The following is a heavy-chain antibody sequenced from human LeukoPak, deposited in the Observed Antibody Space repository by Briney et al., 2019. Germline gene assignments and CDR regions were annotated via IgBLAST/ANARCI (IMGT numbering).Heavy chain of an antibody. D-gene: IGHD3-10*01. CDR1: GASISSSDRY. CDR3: ARHQEGMVRGVLYYMDV. V-gene: IGHV4-39*01. J-gene: IGHJ6*03. Sequence: PSGTLSLTCTVSGASISSSDRYWGWIRQPPGKGLEWIGSIYYSGITYHNPSLKSRVTISVDTSNNQFSLKMSSVTAADTAVYFCARHQEGMVRGVLYYMDVWGKGTTVIISS. CDR2: IYYSGIT.